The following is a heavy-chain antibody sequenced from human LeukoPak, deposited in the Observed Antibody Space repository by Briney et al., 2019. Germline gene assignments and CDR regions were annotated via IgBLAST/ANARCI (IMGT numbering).Heavy chain of an antibody. CDR2: IYYSGST. CDR3: ARVRAVAITMIVVNAFDI. CDR1: GGSISSYY. V-gene: IGHV4-59*01. D-gene: IGHD3-22*01. Sequence: PSETLSLTCTVSGGSISSYYWSWIRQPPGKGLEWIVYIYYSGSTNYNPSLKSRVTISVDTSKNQFSLKLSSVTAADTAVYYCARVRAVAITMIVVNAFDIWGQGTMVTVSS. J-gene: IGHJ3*02.